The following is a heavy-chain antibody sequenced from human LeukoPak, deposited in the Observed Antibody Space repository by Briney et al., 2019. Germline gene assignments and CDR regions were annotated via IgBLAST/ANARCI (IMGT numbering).Heavy chain of an antibody. CDR1: GFTVRDNY. J-gene: IGHJ4*02. D-gene: IGHD3-10*01. CDR2: IYSGGGT. CDR3: AREAEELLWFGDLADS. V-gene: IGHV3-66*01. Sequence: TGGSLRLSCEASGFTVRDNYMTWVRQAPGKGLEWVSVIYSGGGTYYAGSVKDRFTISRDNSKNTLFPQMNSLRAEDTAVYYCAREAEELLWFGDLADSWGQGTLVTVSS.